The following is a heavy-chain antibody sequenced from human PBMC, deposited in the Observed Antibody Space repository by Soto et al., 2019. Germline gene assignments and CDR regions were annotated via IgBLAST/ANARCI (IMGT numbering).Heavy chain of an antibody. CDR2: ISWNSGSI. V-gene: IGHV3-9*01. CDR1: GFTFDDYA. CDR3: AKQFRGAAAGYPLDY. Sequence: GGSLRLSCAASGFTFDDYAMHWVRQAPGKGLEWVSGISWNSGSIGYADSVKGRFTISRDNAKNSLYLQMNSLRAEDTALYYCAKQFRGAAAGYPLDYWGQGTLVTVSS. J-gene: IGHJ4*02. D-gene: IGHD6-13*01.